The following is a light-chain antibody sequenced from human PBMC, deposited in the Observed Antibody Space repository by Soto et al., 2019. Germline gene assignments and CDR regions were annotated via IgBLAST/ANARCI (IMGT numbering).Light chain of an antibody. CDR1: SSNIGAGYD. V-gene: IGLV1-40*01. CDR3: QSYDSSLSGSWV. J-gene: IGLJ3*02. CDR2: GNS. Sequence: QPVLTQPPSVSGAPGQRVTISCTGSSSNIGAGYDVHWYQQLPGTAPKLLIYGNSKRPSGVPDRFSGSKSGTSAYLAITGLQAEYEADYYCQSYDSSLSGSWVFGGGTKLTVL.